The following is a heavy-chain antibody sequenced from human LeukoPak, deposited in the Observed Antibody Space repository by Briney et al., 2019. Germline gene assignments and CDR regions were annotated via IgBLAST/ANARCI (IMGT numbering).Heavy chain of an antibody. D-gene: IGHD1-20*01. CDR3: ARDRGLYNWNYVGY. V-gene: IGHV1-2*06. J-gene: IGHJ4*02. CDR2: INPNSGGT. Sequence: ASVKVSCKASGYTFTAYYMHWVRQAPGQGLEWMGRINPNSGGTNYAQKFQGRVTMTRDTSISTAYMELSRLRSDDTAVYYCARDRGLYNWNYVGYWGQGTLVTVSS. CDR1: GYTFTAYY.